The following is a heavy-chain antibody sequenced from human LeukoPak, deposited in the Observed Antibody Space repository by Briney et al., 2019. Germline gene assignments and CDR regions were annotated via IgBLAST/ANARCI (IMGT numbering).Heavy chain of an antibody. Sequence: SETLSLTCTVSGGSISSYYWSWLRQPPGKGLEWIAYIFYNGNTNYNPSLKSRVTISVDTSKNQFSLKLSSVTAADTAVYYCARGRRGYSYGYSPLFDYWGQGTLVTVSS. V-gene: IGHV4-59*12. D-gene: IGHD5-18*01. CDR2: IFYNGNT. CDR3: ARGRRGYSYGYSPLFDY. J-gene: IGHJ4*02. CDR1: GGSISSYY.